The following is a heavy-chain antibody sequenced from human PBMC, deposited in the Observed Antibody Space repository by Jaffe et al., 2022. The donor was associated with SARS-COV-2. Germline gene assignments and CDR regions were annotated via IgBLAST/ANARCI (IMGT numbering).Heavy chain of an antibody. Sequence: EVQLVESGGGLVKPGGSLRLSCAASGFTFSSYSMNWVRQAPGKGLEWVSSISSSSSYIYYADSVKGRFTISRDNAKNSLYLQMNSLRAEDTAVYYCARDLPYCGGDCGLRFDPWGQGTLVTVSS. V-gene: IGHV3-21*01. D-gene: IGHD2-21*02. J-gene: IGHJ5*02. CDR3: ARDLPYCGGDCGLRFDP. CDR1: GFTFSSYS. CDR2: ISSSSSYI.